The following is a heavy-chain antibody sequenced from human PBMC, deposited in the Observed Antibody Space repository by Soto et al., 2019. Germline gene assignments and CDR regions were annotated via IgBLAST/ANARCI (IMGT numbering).Heavy chain of an antibody. CDR3: ARAPDYGDYVARYFDY. CDR1: GYTFTSYG. V-gene: IGHV1-18*04. Sequence: ASVKVSCKASGYTFTSYGISWVRQAPGQGLEWMGWISAYNGNTNYAQKLQGRVTMTTDTSTSTAYMELRSLRSDDTAVYYCARAPDYGDYVARYFDYWGQGTLVTVSS. D-gene: IGHD4-17*01. CDR2: ISAYNGNT. J-gene: IGHJ4*02.